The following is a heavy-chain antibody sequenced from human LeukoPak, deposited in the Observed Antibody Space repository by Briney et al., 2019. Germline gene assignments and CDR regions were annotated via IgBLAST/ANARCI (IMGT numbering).Heavy chain of an antibody. Sequence: ASVKVSCKASGYTFTGYYMHWVRQAPGQGLEGMGRINPNSGGTNYAQKFQGRVTMTRDTSISTAYMELSRLRTDDTAVYYCARDRGELGDEGWFDPWGQGTLVTVSS. CDR3: ARDRGELGDEGWFDP. V-gene: IGHV1-2*06. J-gene: IGHJ5*02. CDR2: INPNSGGT. CDR1: GYTFTGYY. D-gene: IGHD7-27*01.